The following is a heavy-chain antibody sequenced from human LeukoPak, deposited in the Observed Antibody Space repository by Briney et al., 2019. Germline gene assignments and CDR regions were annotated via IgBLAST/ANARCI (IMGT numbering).Heavy chain of an antibody. D-gene: IGHD2-15*01. CDR1: GSTFSSYA. CDR3: ARDDGPIVVVVAASGWNYGMDV. J-gene: IGHJ6*02. Sequence: GRSLRLPCAASGSTFSSYAMHWVRQAPGKGLEWVAAISYDGSNKYYADSVKGRFTISRDNSKNTLYLQMNSLRAEDTAVYYCARDDGPIVVVVAASGWNYGMDVWGQGTTVTVSS. CDR2: ISYDGSNK. V-gene: IGHV3-30-3*01.